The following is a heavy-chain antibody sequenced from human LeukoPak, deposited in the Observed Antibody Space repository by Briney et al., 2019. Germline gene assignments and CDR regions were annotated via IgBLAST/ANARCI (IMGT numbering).Heavy chain of an antibody. CDR3: ARADPLYYDILTGPIDY. V-gene: IGHV3-33*01. CDR1: GFTVSSYG. D-gene: IGHD3-9*01. Sequence: PGESLRLCCAASGFTVSSYGMHWVRQAPGKGLEWVAVIWYDGSDKYYADSVKGRFTISRDNSKNTLYLQMNSLRAEDTAVYYCARADPLYYDILTGPIDYWGQGTLVTVSS. J-gene: IGHJ4*02. CDR2: IWYDGSDK.